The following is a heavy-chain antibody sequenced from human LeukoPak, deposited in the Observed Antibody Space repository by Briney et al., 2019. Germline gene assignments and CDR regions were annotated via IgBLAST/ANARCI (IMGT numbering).Heavy chain of an antibody. Sequence: GGSLRLSCAASGFTFSRYWMTWVRQAPGKGLEWVANIKQDGSEKYYVDSVKGRFTISRDNAKNSLYLQMNSLRAEDTAVYYCARVFIAVAGTAFDIWGQGTMVTVSS. J-gene: IGHJ3*02. CDR1: GFTFSRYW. V-gene: IGHV3-7*01. D-gene: IGHD6-19*01. CDR2: IKQDGSEK. CDR3: ARVFIAVAGTAFDI.